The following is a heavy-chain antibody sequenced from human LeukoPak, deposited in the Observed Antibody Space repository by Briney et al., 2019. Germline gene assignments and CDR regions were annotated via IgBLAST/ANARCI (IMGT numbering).Heavy chain of an antibody. J-gene: IGHJ2*01. D-gene: IGHD4-17*01. CDR2: TYYRSKWYN. CDR3: ARDSPLTTVTTFPYWYFDL. Sequence: SQTLSLTCAISGDSVSTNSAAWNWIRQSPSRGLEWLGRTYYRSKWYNDYAVSVKSRITINPDTSKNQFSLQLNSVTPEDTAVYYCARDSPLTTVTTFPYWYFDLWGRGTLVTVSS. CDR1: GDSVSTNSAA. V-gene: IGHV6-1*01.